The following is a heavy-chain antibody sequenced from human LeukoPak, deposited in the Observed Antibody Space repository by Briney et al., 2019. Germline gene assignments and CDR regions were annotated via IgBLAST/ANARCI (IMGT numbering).Heavy chain of an antibody. Sequence: PWGSLRLSCAASGFTFSSYGMSWVRQAPGKGLEWVSAISGSGGSTYYADSVKGRFTISRDNSKNTLYLQMNSLRAEDTAVYYCAKDGYDILTGYYDAFDIRGQGTMVTVSS. CDR1: GFTFSSYG. D-gene: IGHD3-9*01. CDR2: ISGSGGST. CDR3: AKDGYDILTGYYDAFDI. J-gene: IGHJ3*02. V-gene: IGHV3-23*01.